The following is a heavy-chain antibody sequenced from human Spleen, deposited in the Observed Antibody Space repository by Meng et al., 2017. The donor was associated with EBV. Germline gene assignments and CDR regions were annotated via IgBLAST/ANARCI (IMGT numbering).Heavy chain of an antibody. D-gene: IGHD3-22*01. CDR3: ARGLGGHYPTMEY. V-gene: IGHV4-4*02. CDR1: GASIDSSDW. J-gene: IGHJ4*02. Sequence: QLQRRESGPGLVNPSGTRSLTCAVSGASIDSSDWWTWVRQAPGKGLEWIGEIHHSGTTNYNPSLESRVTISIDKSDNQFSLKLTSVTAADTAVYYCARGLGGHYPTMEYWGQGTLVTVSS. CDR2: IHHSGTT.